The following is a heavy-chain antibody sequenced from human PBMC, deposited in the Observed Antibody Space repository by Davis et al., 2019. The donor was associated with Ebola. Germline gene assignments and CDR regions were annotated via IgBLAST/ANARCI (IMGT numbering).Heavy chain of an antibody. V-gene: IGHV1-8*02. J-gene: IGHJ4*02. D-gene: IGHD2-21*02. CDR1: GYTFTSYG. Sequence: ASVKVSCKASGYTFTSYGISWVRQASGQGLEWMGWMNAYSGNTGYVERFKGRVTMTRNPSTNTAYMELSSLRIDDTAMYYCSRGYSPKCRGGDCVNDFWGQGTLVTVSS. CDR3: SRGYSPKCRGGDCVNDF. CDR2: MNAYSGNT.